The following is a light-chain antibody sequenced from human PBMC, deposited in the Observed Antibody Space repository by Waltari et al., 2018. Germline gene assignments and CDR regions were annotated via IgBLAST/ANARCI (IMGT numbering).Light chain of an antibody. CDR2: FAS. CDR3: QQYNNWPRT. CDR1: QSGSSN. Sequence: EIVMTQSRATLSVSPGERATLSCRASQSGSSNLAWYQQKPGQAPRLLLYFASTSATGIPARFSGSGSGTEFTLTISSLQSEDFSVYYCQQYNNWPRTFGQGTKVGIK. J-gene: IGKJ1*01. V-gene: IGKV3-15*01.